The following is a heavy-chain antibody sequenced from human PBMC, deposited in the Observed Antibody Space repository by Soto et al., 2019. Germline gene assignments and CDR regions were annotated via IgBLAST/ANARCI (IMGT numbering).Heavy chain of an antibody. CDR2: ISAYNGNT. D-gene: IGHD3-3*01. J-gene: IGHJ5*02. CDR1: GYTFTSYG. CDR3: ARFPTIFGVVTPYSWFDP. V-gene: IGHV1-18*01. Sequence: ASVKVCCKASGYTFTSYGISWVRQAPGQGLEWMGWISAYNGNTNYAQKLQGRVTMTTDTSTSTAYMELRSLRSDDTAVYYCARFPTIFGVVTPYSWFDPWGQGTLVTVSS.